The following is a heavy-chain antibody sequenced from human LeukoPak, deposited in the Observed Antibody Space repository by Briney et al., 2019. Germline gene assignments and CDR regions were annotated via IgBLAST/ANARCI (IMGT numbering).Heavy chain of an antibody. CDR3: ARKEIVYYYFDY. Sequence: SETLSLTCTVSGGSISSGGYYWSWIRQHPGKGLEWIGYIYHSGTTYYNPSLQSRVTMSVDTSKNQFSLKLSSVTAVDTAVYYCARKEIVYYYFDYWGQGTLVTVSS. J-gene: IGHJ4*02. CDR2: IYHSGTT. V-gene: IGHV4-31*03. D-gene: IGHD2-15*01. CDR1: GGSISSGGYY.